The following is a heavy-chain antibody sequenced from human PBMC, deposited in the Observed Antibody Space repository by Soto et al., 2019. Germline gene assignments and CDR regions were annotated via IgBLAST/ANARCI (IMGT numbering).Heavy chain of an antibody. CDR2: IKQDRSEK. V-gene: IGHV3-7*01. J-gene: IGHJ5*02. D-gene: IGHD3-10*01. CDR3: ARGSGSYYIIGGFDP. CDR1: GFTFCSYW. Sequence: GGSLRLSCAASGFTFCSYWMSWVRQAPGKGLEWVANIKQDRSEKYYVDSVKGRFTISRDNAKNSLYLQMNSLRAEDTAVYYCARGSGSYYIIGGFDPWGQGTLVTVS.